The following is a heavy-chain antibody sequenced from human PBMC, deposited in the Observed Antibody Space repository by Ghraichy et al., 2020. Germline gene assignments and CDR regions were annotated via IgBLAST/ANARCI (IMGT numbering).Heavy chain of an antibody. CDR2: MNPNSGNT. CDR3: ARGSPVKDAFDI. V-gene: IGHV1-8*01. D-gene: IGHD4-17*01. Sequence: ASVKVSCKASGYTFTSYDINWVRQATGQGLEWMGWMNPNSGNTGYAQKFQGRVTMTRNTSISTAYMELSSLRSEDTAVYYCARGSPVKDAFDIWGQGTMVTVSS. CDR1: GYTFTSYD. J-gene: IGHJ3*02.